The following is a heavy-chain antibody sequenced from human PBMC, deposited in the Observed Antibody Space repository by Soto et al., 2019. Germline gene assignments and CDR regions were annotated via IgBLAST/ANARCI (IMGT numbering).Heavy chain of an antibody. V-gene: IGHV3-48*02. CDR3: ARVFLSSWYRFDY. D-gene: IGHD6-13*01. Sequence: EVQLVASGGGLVQPGGSLRLSCAASGFTFRSYNMSWVRQAPGKGLEWVSYISSSGSAIYYADSVKGRFTISRDNAKNSLPLQMNSLRDEDTAVYYCARVFLSSWYRFDYWGQGTVVTVSA. CDR2: ISSSGSAI. CDR1: GFTFRSYN. J-gene: IGHJ4*02.